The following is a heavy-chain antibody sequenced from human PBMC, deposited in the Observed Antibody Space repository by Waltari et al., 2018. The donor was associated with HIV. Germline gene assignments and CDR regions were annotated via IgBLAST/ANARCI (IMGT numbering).Heavy chain of an antibody. CDR2: ISYDGSNK. D-gene: IGHD3-22*01. V-gene: IGHV3-30-3*01. CDR3: ARDDYYDSSGDDAFDI. CDR1: GLTLCTYP. J-gene: IGHJ3*02. Sequence: QQVDSRGTGVQFGKYLKPSCAASGLTLCTYPLHWIRKAPRKGLVWVAVISYDGSNKYYADSVKSRFNISSDNSKNALYLQMNSLRAEDTGVYYCARDDYYDSSGDDAFDIWGQGTMVTVSS.